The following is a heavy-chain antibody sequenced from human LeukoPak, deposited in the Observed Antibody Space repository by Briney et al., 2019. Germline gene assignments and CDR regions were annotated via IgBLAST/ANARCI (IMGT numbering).Heavy chain of an antibody. CDR3: ARDQERGYSGYDF. J-gene: IGHJ4*02. CDR1: GFTFSSYW. CDR2: IKQDGSDK. V-gene: IGHV3-7*01. D-gene: IGHD5-12*01. Sequence: GGSLRLPCAASGFTFSSYWMSWVRQAPGKGLEWVANIKQDGSDKYYVDSVKGRFTISRDNAENSLYLQMNSLRAEDTAVYYCARDQERGYSGYDFWGQGTLVTVSS.